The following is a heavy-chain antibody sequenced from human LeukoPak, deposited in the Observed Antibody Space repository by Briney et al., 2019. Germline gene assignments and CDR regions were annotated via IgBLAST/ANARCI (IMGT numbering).Heavy chain of an antibody. CDR2: INHSGST. D-gene: IGHD2-8*01. CDR1: GGSFSGYY. J-gene: IGHJ5*02. CDR3: ARHRGYCTNGVCYRWFDP. V-gene: IGHV4-34*01. Sequence: SETLSLTCAVYGGSFSGYYWSWIRQPPGKGLEWIGEINHSGSTNYNPSLKSRVTISVDASKNQFSLELSSVTAADTAVYYCARHRGYCTNGVCYRWFDPWGQGTLVTVSS.